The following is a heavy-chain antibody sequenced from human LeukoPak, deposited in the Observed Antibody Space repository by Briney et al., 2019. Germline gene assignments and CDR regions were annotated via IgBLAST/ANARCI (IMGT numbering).Heavy chain of an antibody. V-gene: IGHV1-18*01. CDR1: GYTFTNYG. CDR2: ISAYNGNT. Sequence: ASVKVSCKASGYTFTNYGITWVRQAPGQGLEWMGWISAYNGNTNYGQKFQDRVIMTTDTSATTAYMELRSLKSDDTAVYYCAREPTAMVSLNWFDPWGQGTLATV. D-gene: IGHD2-2*01. J-gene: IGHJ5*02. CDR3: AREPTAMVSLNWFDP.